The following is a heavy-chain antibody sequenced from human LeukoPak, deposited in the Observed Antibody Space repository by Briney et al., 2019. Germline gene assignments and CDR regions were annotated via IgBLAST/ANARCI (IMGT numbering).Heavy chain of an antibody. V-gene: IGHV3-21*01. CDR2: ISSSSSYI. Sequence: GGSLRLSCAASGFTFSSYSMNWVRQAPGKGLEWVSSISSSSSYIYYADSVKGRFTISRDNSKNTLYLQMNSLRAEDTAVYYCASLDYYDSSGYYYPFDYWGQGTLVTVSS. D-gene: IGHD3-22*01. J-gene: IGHJ4*02. CDR1: GFTFSSYS. CDR3: ASLDYYDSSGYYYPFDY.